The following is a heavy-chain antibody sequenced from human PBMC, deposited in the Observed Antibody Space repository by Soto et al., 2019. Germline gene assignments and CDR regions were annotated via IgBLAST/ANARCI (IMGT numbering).Heavy chain of an antibody. CDR2: IDGSGRNT. D-gene: IGHD2-15*01. Sequence: PWWSLRLSCAASGFTFSSYAMSWFRQAPGKGLEWVSGIDGSGRNTYYADSVKGRFTISRDNSKNTLSVQMNGLRVEDTALYYCAKDGGSVCSGGTCYFQAPDYWGQGTLVTVSS. CDR1: GFTFSSYA. J-gene: IGHJ4*02. V-gene: IGHV3-23*01. CDR3: AKDGGSVCSGGTCYFQAPDY.